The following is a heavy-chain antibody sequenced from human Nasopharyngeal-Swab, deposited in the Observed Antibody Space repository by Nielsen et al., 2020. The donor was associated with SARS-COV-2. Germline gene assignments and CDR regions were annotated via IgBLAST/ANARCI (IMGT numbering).Heavy chain of an antibody. V-gene: IGHV4-39*01. J-gene: IGHJ6*02. CDR3: ARRVARAPRHEGDYYYGMDV. CDR2: IYYSGST. Sequence: WIRQPPGKGLEWIGSIYYSGSTYYNPSLKSRGTISVDTSKNQFSLKLSYGTAADTAVYYYARRVARAPRHEGDYYYGMDVWGQGTTVTVSS. D-gene: IGHD3-16*01.